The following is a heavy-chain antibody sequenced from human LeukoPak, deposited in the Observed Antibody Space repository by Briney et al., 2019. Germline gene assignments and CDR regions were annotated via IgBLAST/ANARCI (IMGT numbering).Heavy chain of an antibody. CDR3: ARGRSYSPGTFDY. Sequence: SETLSLTCAVYGGSFSGYYWSWIRQLPGKGLEWIGEINHSGSTNYNPSLKSRVTISVDTSKNQFSLKLSSVTAADTAVYYCARGRSYSPGTFDYWGQGTLVTVSS. V-gene: IGHV4-34*01. CDR2: INHSGST. D-gene: IGHD1-26*01. CDR1: GGSFSGYY. J-gene: IGHJ4*02.